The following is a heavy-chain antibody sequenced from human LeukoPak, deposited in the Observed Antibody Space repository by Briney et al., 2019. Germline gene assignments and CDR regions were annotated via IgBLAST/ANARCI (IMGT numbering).Heavy chain of an antibody. CDR1: GGTFSSYA. J-gene: IGHJ4*02. CDR3: ARAQTLDIVVVPAAQAHFDY. V-gene: IGHV1-69*13. CDR2: IIPIFGTA. D-gene: IGHD2-2*01. Sequence: GASVKVSCKASGGTFSSYAISWVRQAPGQGLEWMGGIIPIFGTANYAQKFQGRVTITADESTSTAYMELSRLRSDDTAVYYCARAQTLDIVVVPAAQAHFDYWGQGTLVTVSS.